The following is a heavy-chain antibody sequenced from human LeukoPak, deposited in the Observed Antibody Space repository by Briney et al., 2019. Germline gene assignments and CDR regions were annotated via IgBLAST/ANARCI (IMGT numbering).Heavy chain of an antibody. Sequence: SETLSLTCTVSGGSISSSSYYWSWIRQPPGKGLENIGYIYYNGSTSYNSSLKSRVAISVDTSKNQFFLKLSSVTAADTAVYYCARHGGRYRAFDYWGQGTLVTVSA. CDR3: ARHGGRYRAFDY. CDR1: GGSISSSSYY. CDR2: IYYNGST. V-gene: IGHV4-61*05. J-gene: IGHJ4*02. D-gene: IGHD6-19*01.